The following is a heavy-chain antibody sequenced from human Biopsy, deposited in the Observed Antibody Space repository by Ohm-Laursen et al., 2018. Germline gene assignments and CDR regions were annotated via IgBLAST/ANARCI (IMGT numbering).Heavy chain of an antibody. Sequence: GSLRLSCAASGFTVYNNYMTWVRQAPGEGLEWVSSISSRSSDIYYADSVKGRFTISRDNAKNSLFLHMNSLRAEDTAVYYCARAYPPPGRRLVVVAGDFDCWGQGTRVTISS. D-gene: IGHD2-15*01. CDR2: ISSRSSDI. CDR3: ARAYPPPGRRLVVVAGDFDC. J-gene: IGHJ4*02. V-gene: IGHV3-21*01. CDR1: GFTVYNNY.